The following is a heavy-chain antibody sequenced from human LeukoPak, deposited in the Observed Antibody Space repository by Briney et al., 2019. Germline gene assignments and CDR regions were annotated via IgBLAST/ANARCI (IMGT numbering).Heavy chain of an antibody. V-gene: IGHV5-51*01. J-gene: IGHJ3*02. Sequence: GEPLNISGKRSGYSFTSYRIGWVRQLPGKGLEWMEFIYPGDCDTRYSPSFQGQVTISADKSISTDYLQWSSLKASDTAMYYCARPDRNSSGGHDAFDIWGQGTMVTVSS. D-gene: IGHD6-19*01. CDR2: IYPGDCDT. CDR1: GYSFTSYR. CDR3: ARPDRNSSGGHDAFDI.